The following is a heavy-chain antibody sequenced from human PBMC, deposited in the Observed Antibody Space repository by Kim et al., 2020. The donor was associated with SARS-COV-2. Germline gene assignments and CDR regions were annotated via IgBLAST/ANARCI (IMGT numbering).Heavy chain of an antibody. J-gene: IGHJ4*02. D-gene: IGHD3-3*01. V-gene: IGHV4-4*02. CDR3: ARERGRFLEWIVFDY. Sequence: SETLSLTCAVSGGSISSSNWWSWVRQPPGKGLEWIGEIYHSGSTNYNPSLKSRVTISVDKSKNQFSLKLSSVTAADTAVYYCARERGRFLEWIVFDYWGQGTLVTVSS. CDR1: GGSISSSNW. CDR2: IYHSGST.